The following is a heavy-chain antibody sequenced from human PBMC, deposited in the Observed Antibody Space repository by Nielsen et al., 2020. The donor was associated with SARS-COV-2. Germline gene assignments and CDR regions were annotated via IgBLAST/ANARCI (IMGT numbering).Heavy chain of an antibody. Sequence: SVKVSCKASGGTFSSYAISWVRQAPGQGLEWMGGIVPIFGTANYAQKFQGRVTITADESTSTAYMELSSLRSDDTAVYYCARGTYYYDSSPSDYWGQGTLVTVSS. V-gene: IGHV1-69*13. J-gene: IGHJ4*02. D-gene: IGHD3-22*01. CDR3: ARGTYYYDSSPSDY. CDR1: GGTFSSYA. CDR2: IVPIFGTA.